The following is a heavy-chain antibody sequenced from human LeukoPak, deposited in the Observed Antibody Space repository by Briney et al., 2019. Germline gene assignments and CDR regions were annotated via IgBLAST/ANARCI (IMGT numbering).Heavy chain of an antibody. Sequence: PSETLSLTCAVSGDSISGNCWSWIRQPPGKGLEWIGYACYSGSTNYNPSLRSRVTISVDTSKNEFSLKLISVTAADTAVYYCSKGDGWYPICGQGVLVTVSS. CDR1: GDSISGNC. CDR3: SKGDGWYPI. D-gene: IGHD6-19*01. CDR2: ACYSGST. J-gene: IGHJ4*02. V-gene: IGHV4-59*01.